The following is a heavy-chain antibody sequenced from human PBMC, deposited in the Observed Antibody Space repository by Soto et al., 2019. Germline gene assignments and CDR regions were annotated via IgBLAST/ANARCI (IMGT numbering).Heavy chain of an antibody. J-gene: IGHJ6*03. V-gene: IGHV1-2*04. CDR3: ARESGGATATLDYDYFYMDV. CDR1: GDTFNDYY. D-gene: IGHD5-12*01. Sequence: QVQLVQSGAEVKKPGASVTVSCRSSGDTFNDYYIHWVRQAPGQGLEWMGWINPNGGVTKYAQKFQGWVSMTRDTSSRTVYMHLSRLRSDDTAVYYCARESGGATATLDYDYFYMDVWGTETKVTVSS. CDR2: INPNGGVT.